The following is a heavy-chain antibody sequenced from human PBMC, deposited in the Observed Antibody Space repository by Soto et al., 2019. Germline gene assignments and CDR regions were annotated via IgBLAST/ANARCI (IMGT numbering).Heavy chain of an antibody. CDR3: ARGKSRDAYNPLGY. J-gene: IGHJ4*02. CDR2: IYTAGPT. Sequence: GSLRLYCAASGFSVSNYYMSWVRQAPGRGLQWVSVIYTAGPTYYADSVKGRFTISRDESKNTLYFQMDNLRAEDTATYYSARGKSRDAYNPLGYWGPGTLVTVSS. CDR1: GFSVSNYY. D-gene: IGHD1-1*01. V-gene: IGHV3-53*01.